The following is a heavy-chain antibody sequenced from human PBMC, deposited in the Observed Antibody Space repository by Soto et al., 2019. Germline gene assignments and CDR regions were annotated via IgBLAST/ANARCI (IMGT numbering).Heavy chain of an antibody. J-gene: IGHJ4*02. CDR2: IIPIFGTA. CDR3: ASEYSGYDLYFDY. CDR1: GGTFSSYA. Sequence: SVKVSCKASGGTFSSYAISWVREAPGQGLEWMGGIIPIFGTANYAQKFQGRVTITADKSTSTAYMELSSLRSEDTAVYYCASEYSGYDLYFDYWGQGTLVTVSS. D-gene: IGHD5-12*01. V-gene: IGHV1-69*06.